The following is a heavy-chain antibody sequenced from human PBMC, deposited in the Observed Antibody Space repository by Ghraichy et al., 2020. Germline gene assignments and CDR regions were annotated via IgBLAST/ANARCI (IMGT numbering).Heavy chain of an antibody. Sequence: LSLTCAASGFTFSSYAMSWVRQAPGKGLEWVSAISGSGGSTYYADSVKGRFTISRDNSKNTLYLQMNSLRAEDTAVYYCAKIPGDEWLLEVGGYYYYGMDVWGQGTTVTVSS. V-gene: IGHV3-23*01. CDR2: ISGSGGST. CDR3: AKIPGDEWLLEVGGYYYYGMDV. J-gene: IGHJ6*02. CDR1: GFTFSSYA. D-gene: IGHD3-3*01.